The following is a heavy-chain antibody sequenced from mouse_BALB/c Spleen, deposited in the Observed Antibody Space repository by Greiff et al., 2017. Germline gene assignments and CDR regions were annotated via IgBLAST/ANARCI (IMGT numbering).Heavy chain of an antibody. J-gene: IGHJ2*01. Sequence: QVQLQQSGAELARPGASVKLSCKASGHTFTSYWMQWVKQRPGQGLEWIGAIYPGDGDTRYTQKFKGKATLTADKSSSTAYMQLSSLASEDSAVYYCARADYGNYFDYWGQGTTLTVSS. D-gene: IGHD2-1*01. CDR3: ARADYGNYFDY. CDR1: GHTFTSYW. CDR2: IYPGDGDT. V-gene: IGHV1-87*01.